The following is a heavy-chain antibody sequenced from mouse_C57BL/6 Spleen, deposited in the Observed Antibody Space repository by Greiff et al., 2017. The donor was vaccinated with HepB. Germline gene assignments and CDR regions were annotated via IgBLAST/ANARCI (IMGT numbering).Heavy chain of an antibody. CDR3: ARHHDYDRGYFDV. CDR2: ISSGGSYT. Sequence: DVMLVESGGDLVKPGGSLKLSCAASGFTFSSYGMSWVRQTPDKRLEWVATISSGGSYTYYPDSVKGRFTISRDNAKNTLYLQMSSLKSEDTAMYYCARHHDYDRGYFDVWGTGTTVTVSS. J-gene: IGHJ1*03. CDR1: GFTFSSYG. D-gene: IGHD2-4*01. V-gene: IGHV5-6*02.